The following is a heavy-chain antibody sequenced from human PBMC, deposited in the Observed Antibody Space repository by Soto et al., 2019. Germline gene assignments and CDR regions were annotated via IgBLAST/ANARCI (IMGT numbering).Heavy chain of an antibody. V-gene: IGHV4-59*08. CDR3: ARRYGSAIDY. CDR1: GGSIRSYY. D-gene: IGHD1-26*01. Sequence: ETLSLTCTVSGGSIRSYYWSWIRQPPGKGLEWIGYIYYSGSTNYNPSPKSRVTISVDTSKNQFSLKLSSVTAADTAVYYCARRYGSAIDYWGQGTLVTVS. CDR2: IYYSGST. J-gene: IGHJ4*02.